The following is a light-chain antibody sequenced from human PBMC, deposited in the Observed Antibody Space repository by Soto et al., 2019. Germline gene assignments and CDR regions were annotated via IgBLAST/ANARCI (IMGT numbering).Light chain of an antibody. CDR1: QSVSSRY. J-gene: IGKJ1*01. V-gene: IGKV3-20*01. CDR3: QQYGTSPWT. Sequence: EIALTQSPGTLSVSPGERATLSCRASQSVSSRYVAWYQQKPGQAPRLLIYAASGRTTGIPDRFSGSGSGTDFTLTISRLEPEDFGVYHCQQYGTSPWTFGQGTKVEIK. CDR2: AAS.